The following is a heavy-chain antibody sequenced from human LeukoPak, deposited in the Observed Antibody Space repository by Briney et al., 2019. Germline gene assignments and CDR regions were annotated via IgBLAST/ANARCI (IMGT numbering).Heavy chain of an antibody. D-gene: IGHD1-26*01. Sequence: ASVKVSCKASGYTFTGYYMHWVRQAPGQGLEWMGRINPNSGGTNYAQKFQGRVTMTRDTSISTAYMELSRLSSDDTAVYYCAVRGGATGAGNHYYDLDVWGQGTTVTVSS. J-gene: IGHJ6*02. CDR1: GYTFTGYY. V-gene: IGHV1-2*06. CDR2: INPNSGGT. CDR3: AVRGGATGAGNHYYDLDV.